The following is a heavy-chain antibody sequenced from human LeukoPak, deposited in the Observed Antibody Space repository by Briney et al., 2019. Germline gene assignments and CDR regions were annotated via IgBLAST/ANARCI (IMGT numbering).Heavy chain of an antibody. CDR1: GFTFDDYA. J-gene: IGHJ6*02. CDR3: ASGTTSYYYYGMDV. CDR2: ISWNSGSI. V-gene: IGHV3-9*01. Sequence: GRSLRLSCAASGFTFDDYAMHLVRQAPGKGLEWVSGISWNSGSIGYADSVKGRFTISRDNAKNSLYLQMNSLRAEDTALYYCASGTTSYYYYGMDVWGQGTTVTVSS. D-gene: IGHD1-7*01.